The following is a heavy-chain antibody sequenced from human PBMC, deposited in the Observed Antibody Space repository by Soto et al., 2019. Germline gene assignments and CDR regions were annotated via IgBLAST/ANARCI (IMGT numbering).Heavy chain of an antibody. CDR3: ASGASRWYPYFFDS. V-gene: IGHV1-69*01. J-gene: IGHJ4*02. CDR2: IIPYYNTL. Sequence: QAQVVQSGAEVRKPGSSVKLSCKASEGTFNSYAIAWVRQAPGQGLEWMGGIIPYYNTLNYAQKFQDRVTITADDSTNTVYMALSSLRSDDTAVYFCASGASRWYPYFFDSWVQGTLVTVSS. D-gene: IGHD6-13*01. CDR1: EGTFNSYA.